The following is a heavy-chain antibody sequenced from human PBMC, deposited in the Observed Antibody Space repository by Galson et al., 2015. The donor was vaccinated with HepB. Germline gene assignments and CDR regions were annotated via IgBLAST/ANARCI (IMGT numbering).Heavy chain of an antibody. CDR2: ITPFNGNT. Sequence: SVKVSCKATGYTFTYRYLHWVRQAPGQGLEWMGWITPFNGNTNYAQKFQDRVTITSDTSTSTAYIELSSLRSEDSAMYYCAGGNWFDPWGQGTLVTVSS. J-gene: IGHJ5*02. CDR1: GYTFTYRY. CDR3: AGGNWFDP. V-gene: IGHV1-45*02.